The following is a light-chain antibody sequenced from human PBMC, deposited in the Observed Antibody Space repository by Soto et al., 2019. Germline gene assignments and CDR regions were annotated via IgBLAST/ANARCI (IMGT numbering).Light chain of an antibody. CDR1: QSVRSS. Sequence: EIVWTQSPATLSLSPGERATLSCRASQSVRSSVAWYQHKPGQPPRLLIYDANTRAIGIPARFSGSGSGTDFILTISGLEPEDFAVYYCQQRDNWPSYTFGQGTKVDIK. CDR2: DAN. J-gene: IGKJ2*01. V-gene: IGKV3-11*01. CDR3: QQRDNWPSYT.